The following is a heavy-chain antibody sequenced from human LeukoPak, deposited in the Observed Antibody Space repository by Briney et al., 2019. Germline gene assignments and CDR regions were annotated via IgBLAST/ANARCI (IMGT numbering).Heavy chain of an antibody. Sequence: SVKVSCKASGGTFSSYAISWVRQAPGQGLEWMGGIIPIFGTANYAQKFQGRVTITTDESTSTASMELSSLRSEDTAVYYCARVRRYCSSTSCYGWYNWFDPWGQGTLVTVSS. V-gene: IGHV1-69*05. D-gene: IGHD2-2*01. CDR1: GGTFSSYA. CDR3: ARVRRYCSSTSCYGWYNWFDP. J-gene: IGHJ5*02. CDR2: IIPIFGTA.